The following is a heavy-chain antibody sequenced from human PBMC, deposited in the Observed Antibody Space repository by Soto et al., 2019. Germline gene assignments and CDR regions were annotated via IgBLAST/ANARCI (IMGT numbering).Heavy chain of an antibody. D-gene: IGHD3-16*01. CDR3: ARHNPRGEERHVPLDY. J-gene: IGHJ4*02. V-gene: IGHV5-51*01. Sequence: PGESLKISCKGSGYSFTSYWIGWVRQMPGKGLEWMGIIYPGDSDTRYSPSFQGQVTISADKSISTAYLQWSSLKASDTAMYYCARHNPRGEERHVPLDYRGQGTLVTVSS. CDR2: IYPGDSDT. CDR1: GYSFTSYW.